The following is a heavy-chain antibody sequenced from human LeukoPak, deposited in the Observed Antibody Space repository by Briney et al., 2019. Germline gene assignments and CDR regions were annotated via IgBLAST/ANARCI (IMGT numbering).Heavy chain of an antibody. CDR3: ASNRLSLPHDAFDI. J-gene: IGHJ3*02. V-gene: IGHV4-59*01. CDR1: GGSISSYY. Sequence: PSETLSLTCTVSGGSISSYYWSWIRQPPGKGLEWIGYIYYSGSTNCNPSLKSRVTISVDTSKNQFSLKLSSVTAADTAVYYCASNRLSLPHDAFDIWGQGTMVTVSS. CDR2: IYYSGST.